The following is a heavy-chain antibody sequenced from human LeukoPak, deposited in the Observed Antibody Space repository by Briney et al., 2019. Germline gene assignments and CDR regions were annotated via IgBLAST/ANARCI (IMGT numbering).Heavy chain of an antibody. CDR1: GGSFSGYY. Sequence: PSETLSLTCAVYGGSFSGYYWSWIRQPPGKGLEWIGGINHSGSTNYNPSLKSRVTISVDTSKNQFSLKLSSVTAADTAAYYCARGNSNYAYWGQGTLVTVSS. CDR2: INHSGST. V-gene: IGHV4-34*01. J-gene: IGHJ4*02. D-gene: IGHD4-11*01. CDR3: ARGNSNYAY.